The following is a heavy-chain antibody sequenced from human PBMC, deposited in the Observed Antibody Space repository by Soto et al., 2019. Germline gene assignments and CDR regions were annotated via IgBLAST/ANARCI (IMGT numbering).Heavy chain of an antibody. J-gene: IGHJ4*02. D-gene: IGHD6-19*01. Sequence: QVQLVQSGAEVKKPGASVKVSCKASGYTFTSYDINWVRQATGQGLEWMGWMNPNSGNTGYAQKFQGRVTMTRNTSISTAYMERSSLRSADTAGYYCARERSSGWYVDYWGQGTLVTVSP. CDR2: MNPNSGNT. CDR3: ARERSSGWYVDY. CDR1: GYTFTSYD. V-gene: IGHV1-8*01.